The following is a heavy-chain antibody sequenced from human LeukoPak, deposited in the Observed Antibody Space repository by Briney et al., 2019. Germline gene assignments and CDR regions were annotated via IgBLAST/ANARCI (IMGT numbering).Heavy chain of an antibody. J-gene: IGHJ5*02. Sequence: GASVKVSCKASGGTFSSYAISWVRQAPGQGLEWMGGIIPIFGTANYAQKFQGRVTITTDESTSTAYMELSSLRSEDTAVYYCARPKYQLLWNWFDPWGQGTLVTVSS. CDR1: GGTFSSYA. D-gene: IGHD2-2*01. CDR3: ARPKYQLLWNWFDP. CDR2: IIPIFGTA. V-gene: IGHV1-69*05.